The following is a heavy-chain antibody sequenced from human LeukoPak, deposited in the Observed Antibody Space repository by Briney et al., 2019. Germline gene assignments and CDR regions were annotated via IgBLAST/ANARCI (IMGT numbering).Heavy chain of an antibody. V-gene: IGHV1-2*02. J-gene: IGHJ4*02. D-gene: IGHD5-18*01. CDR2: INPNSGGT. Sequence: ASVKVSCKASGYRFTGYYMHWVRQAPGQGLEWMGWINPNSGGTNYVQKFQGRVTMTRDTSISTAYMEVSRLRSDDTAVYYCARGEQLWPRDWGQGTLVSVSS. CDR1: GYRFTGYY. CDR3: ARGEQLWPRD.